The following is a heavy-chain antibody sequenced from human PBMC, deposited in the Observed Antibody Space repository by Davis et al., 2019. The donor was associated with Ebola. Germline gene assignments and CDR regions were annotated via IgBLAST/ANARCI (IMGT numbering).Heavy chain of an antibody. V-gene: IGHV4-61*09. J-gene: IGHJ4*02. CDR3: ARGQESSYTVKWARFDS. CDR1: GASISSGFFS. Sequence: SETLSLTCNVSGASISSGFFSWTWVRQPAGKGLEWIGHIYTSGSTKCNPSVESRVTISLDRSKNQFSLKLTSVTAADTAVYFCARGQESSYTVKWARFDSWGQGTLVTVSS. CDR2: IYTSGST. D-gene: IGHD1-26*01.